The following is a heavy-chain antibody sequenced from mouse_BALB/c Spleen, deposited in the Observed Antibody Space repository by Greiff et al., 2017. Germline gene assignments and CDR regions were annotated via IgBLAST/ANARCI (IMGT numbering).Heavy chain of an antibody. J-gene: IGHJ4*01. CDR3: TGDGDYAMDY. D-gene: IGHD1-1*02. CDR2: IYPGSGST. V-gene: IGHV1-55*01. CDR1: GYTFTSYW. Sequence: QVQLQQPGAELVRPGASVKLSCKASGYTFTSYWINWVKQRPGQGLEWIGNIYPGSGSTNYDEKFKSKATLTVDTSSSTAYMQLSSLTSEDSAVYYCTGDGDYAMDYWGQGTSVTVSS.